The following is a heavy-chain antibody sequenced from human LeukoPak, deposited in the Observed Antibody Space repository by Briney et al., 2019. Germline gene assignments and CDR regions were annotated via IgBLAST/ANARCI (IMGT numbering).Heavy chain of an antibody. D-gene: IGHD6-6*01. J-gene: IGHJ3*02. CDR3: AQGVSSSNAFDI. V-gene: IGHV3-21*01. Sequence: GGSLRLSCAASGFTLSPYTMNWVRQAPGKGLEWVSSISSSSSYIYYADSVKGRFTISRDNAKNSLYLQMNSLRAEDTAVYYCAQGVSSSNAFDIWGQGTMVTVSS. CDR2: ISSSSSYI. CDR1: GFTLSPYT.